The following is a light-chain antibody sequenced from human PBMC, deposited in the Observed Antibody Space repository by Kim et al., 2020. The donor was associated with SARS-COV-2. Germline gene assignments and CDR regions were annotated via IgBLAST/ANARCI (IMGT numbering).Light chain of an antibody. J-gene: IGLJ3*02. Sequence: SSELTKDPAVSVALGQTVRITCQGDSLRSYYASWYQQKPGQSPELVISGKNNRPSGIPDRFSGSSSGNTASLTITGAQAEDEADYSCNSRDSSGNHLVFG. V-gene: IGLV3-19*01. CDR1: SLRSYY. CDR3: NSRDSSGNHLV. CDR2: GKN.